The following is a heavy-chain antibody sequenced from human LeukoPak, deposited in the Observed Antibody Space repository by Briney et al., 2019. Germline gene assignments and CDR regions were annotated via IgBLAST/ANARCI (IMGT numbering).Heavy chain of an antibody. CDR2: IYYSGST. CDR1: GGSISSYY. CDR3: ARSRELYWFDP. Sequence: SETLSLTCTVSGGSISSYYWSWIRQPPGKGLEWIGYIYYSGSTNYNPSLKSRVTISVDTSKNQFSLKLSSVTAADTAVYYCARSRELYWFDPWGQGTLVTVSS. V-gene: IGHV4-59*08. J-gene: IGHJ5*02. D-gene: IGHD1-26*01.